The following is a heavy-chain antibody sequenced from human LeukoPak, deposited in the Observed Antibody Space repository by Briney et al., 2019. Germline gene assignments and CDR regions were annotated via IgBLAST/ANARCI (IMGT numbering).Heavy chain of an antibody. J-gene: IGHJ4*02. CDR3: ARESSGYYFDY. CDR1: GFTVSCNY. V-gene: IGHV3-53*01. CDR2: IYPGGTT. D-gene: IGHD6-25*01. Sequence: GGSLRLSCVASGFTVSCNYMSWVRQAPGKGPECVSVIYPGGTTYYADSVKGRFTISRDDSKNTLYLQMHSLRAEDTAVYYCARESSGYYFDYWGQGTLVTVSS.